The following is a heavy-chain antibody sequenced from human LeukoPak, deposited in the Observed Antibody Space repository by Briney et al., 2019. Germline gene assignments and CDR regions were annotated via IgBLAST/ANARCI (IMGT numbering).Heavy chain of an antibody. Sequence: GGSLRLSCTASGFSFSGHWMHWARQLPGKGLVWVSRINPTGSTTSYADSVKGRFTVSRDNAKNTLYLHVNNLRAEDTAVYYCARGPNSNWSGLDFWGQGTLLTVSS. V-gene: IGHV3-74*01. J-gene: IGHJ4*02. CDR2: INPTGSTT. D-gene: IGHD6-6*01. CDR3: ARGPNSNWSGLDF. CDR1: GFSFSGHW.